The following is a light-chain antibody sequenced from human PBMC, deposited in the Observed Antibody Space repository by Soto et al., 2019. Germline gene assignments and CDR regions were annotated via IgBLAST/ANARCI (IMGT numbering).Light chain of an antibody. CDR1: SSDIGHYNY. J-gene: IGLJ1*01. Sequence: QSVLTQPASVSGSPGQSITISCTGTSSDIGHYNYVSWYQQYPGNAPKLMIYDVSIRASGVSDRFSGSKSGNTASLTISGLQAEDEADYHCCSYTTTTSRVFGTGTKVTVL. CDR3: CSYTTTTSRV. V-gene: IGLV2-14*03. CDR2: DVS.